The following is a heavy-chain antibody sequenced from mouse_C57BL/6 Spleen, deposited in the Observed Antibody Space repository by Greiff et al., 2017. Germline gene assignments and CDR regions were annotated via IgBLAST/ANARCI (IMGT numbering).Heavy chain of an antibody. CDR2: ISDGGSYT. V-gene: IGHV5-4*01. D-gene: IGHD2-2*01. CDR3: ARDHGFAWFAY. Sequence: EVKLMESGGGLVKPGGSLKLSCAASGFTFSSYAMSWVRQTPEKRLEWVATISDGGSYTYYPDNVKGRFTLSRDNAKNNLYLQMSHLKSEDTAMYYCARDHGFAWFAYWGQGTLVTVSA. J-gene: IGHJ3*01. CDR1: GFTFSSYA.